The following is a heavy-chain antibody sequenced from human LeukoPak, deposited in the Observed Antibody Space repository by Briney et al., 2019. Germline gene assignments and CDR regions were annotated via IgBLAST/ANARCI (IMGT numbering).Heavy chain of an antibody. Sequence: ASVKVSCKTSGYTFTGYYMHWVRQAPGQGLEGMGWINPNSGGTNYAQKFQGRVTMTRDTSISTAYMELSRLRSDATAVYYCASALENDYVWGSYRYTGYYWGQGTLVTVSS. CDR3: ASALENDYVWGSYRYTGYY. CDR2: INPNSGGT. CDR1: GYTFTGYY. D-gene: IGHD3-16*02. J-gene: IGHJ4*02. V-gene: IGHV1-2*02.